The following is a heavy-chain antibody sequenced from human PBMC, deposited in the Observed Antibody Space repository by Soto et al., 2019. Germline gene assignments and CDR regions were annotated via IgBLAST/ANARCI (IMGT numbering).Heavy chain of an antibody. J-gene: IGHJ4*02. CDR2: IYYSGST. CDR3: ARLFPRVVPAAIYFDY. CDR1: GGSISSSSYY. D-gene: IGHD2-2*01. Sequence: QLQLQESGPGLVKPSETLSLTCTVSGGSISSSSYYWGWIRQPPGKGLEWIGSIYYSGSTYYNPSLKSRVTTSVDTSKNHFSLKLSSVTAADTAVYYCARLFPRVVPAAIYFDYWGQGTLVTVSS. V-gene: IGHV4-39*02.